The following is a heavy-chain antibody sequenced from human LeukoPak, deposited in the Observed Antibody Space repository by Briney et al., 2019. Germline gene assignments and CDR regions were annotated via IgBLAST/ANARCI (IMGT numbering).Heavy chain of an antibody. CDR1: GYTFTSYY. D-gene: IGHD7-27*01. CDR2: INPNTGGT. V-gene: IGHV1-2*02. Sequence: ASVKVSCKASGYTFTSYYIHWVRQAPGQGLEWMGWINPNTGGTNYAQKFQGRVTITRDTSINTVYMDLSRLTSDDTALYYCARDHNSENWGSLGGWGQGTLVTVSS. J-gene: IGHJ4*02. CDR3: ARDHNSENWGSLGG.